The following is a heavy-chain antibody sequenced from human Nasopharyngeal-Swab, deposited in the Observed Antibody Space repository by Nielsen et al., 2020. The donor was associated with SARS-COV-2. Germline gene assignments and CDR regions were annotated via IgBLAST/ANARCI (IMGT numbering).Heavy chain of an antibody. CDR2: ISAYNGNT. Sequence: ASVKVSCKASGYTFTSYGISWARQAPGQGLEWMGWISAYNGNTNYAQKLQGRVTMTTDTSTSTAYMELRSLRSDDTAVYYCARLVLTGFLEGDAFDIWGQGTMVTVSS. CDR1: GYTFTSYG. V-gene: IGHV1-18*01. D-gene: IGHD3-3*01. J-gene: IGHJ3*02. CDR3: ARLVLTGFLEGDAFDI.